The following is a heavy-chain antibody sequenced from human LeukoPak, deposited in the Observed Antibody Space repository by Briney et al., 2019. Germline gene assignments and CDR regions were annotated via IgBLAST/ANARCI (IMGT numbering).Heavy chain of an antibody. CDR1: GFTVSSNY. CDR2: IYSGGST. Sequence: HPGGSLRLSCAASGFTVSSNYMSWVRQAPGKGLEWVSVIYSGGSTYYADSVKGRFTISRDNSKNTLYLQMNSLRAEDTAVYYCAREDYYYMDVWGKGTTVTVSS. CDR3: AREDYYYMDV. J-gene: IGHJ6*03. V-gene: IGHV3-53*01.